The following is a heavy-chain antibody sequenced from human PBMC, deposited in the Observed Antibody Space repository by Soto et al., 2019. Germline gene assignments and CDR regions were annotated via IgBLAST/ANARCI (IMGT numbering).Heavy chain of an antibody. CDR2: ISSSSSTI. D-gene: IGHD2-15*01. V-gene: IGHV3-48*02. Sequence: EVQLVESGGGLVQPGGSLRLSCAASGFTFSSYSMNWVRQAPGKGLEWVSYISSSSSTIYYADSVKGRFTISRDNAKNSLYLQMNSLRDEDTAVYYCARVSLYCSGGSCEDDYWGQGTLVTVSS. J-gene: IGHJ4*02. CDR3: ARVSLYCSGGSCEDDY. CDR1: GFTFSSYS.